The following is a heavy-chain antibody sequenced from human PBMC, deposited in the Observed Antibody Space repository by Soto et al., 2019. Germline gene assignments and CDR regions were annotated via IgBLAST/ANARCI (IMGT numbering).Heavy chain of an antibody. D-gene: IGHD3-3*01. CDR2: ISWNSGSI. J-gene: IGHJ3*02. CDR1: GFTFDDYA. V-gene: IGHV3-9*01. CDR3: AKDRSVDFWSGYSFLDAFDI. Sequence: GGSLRLSCAASGFTFDDYAMHWVRQAPGKGLEWVSGISWNSGSIGYADSVKGRFTISRDNAKNSLYLQMNSLRAEDTALYYCAKDRSVDFWSGYSFLDAFDIWGQGTMVTVSS.